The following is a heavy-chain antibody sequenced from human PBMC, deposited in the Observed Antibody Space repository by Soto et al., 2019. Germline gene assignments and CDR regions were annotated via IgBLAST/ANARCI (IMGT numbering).Heavy chain of an antibody. CDR3: VRDKSPYSSGWPNRHFDF. Sequence: QVPLVESGGGVVQPGRSLRLSCAASGFTFSSYAMHWVRQAPGKGLEWVAVISYDGSNKYYAASVKGRFTISRDNSNSLYLQMNSLRAEDTAVYYFVRDKSPYSSGWPNRHFDFWGQGTLVTVSS. CDR1: GFTFSSYA. D-gene: IGHD6-19*01. CDR2: ISYDGSNK. J-gene: IGHJ4*02. V-gene: IGHV3-30-3*01.